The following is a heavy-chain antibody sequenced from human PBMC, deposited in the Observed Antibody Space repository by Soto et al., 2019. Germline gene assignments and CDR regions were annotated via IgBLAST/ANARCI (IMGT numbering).Heavy chain of an antibody. D-gene: IGHD3-9*01. Sequence: QVQLVQSGAEVKKPGSSVKVSCKASGGTFSSYAISWVRQAPGQGLEWMGGIIPIFGTANYAQKFQGRVTITPDESTRTAYMELSSLRSEDTAVYYCARDQSGDYDILTGYYNGWFDPWGQGTLVTVSS. CDR1: GGTFSSYA. CDR3: ARDQSGDYDILTGYYNGWFDP. J-gene: IGHJ5*02. CDR2: IIPIFGTA. V-gene: IGHV1-69*01.